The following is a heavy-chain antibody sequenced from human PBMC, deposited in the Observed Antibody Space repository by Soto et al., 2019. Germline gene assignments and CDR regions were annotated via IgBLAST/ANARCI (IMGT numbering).Heavy chain of an antibody. V-gene: IGHV1-46*01. CDR1: GYTLTNFH. CDR3: ARQQDILTGYYY. Sequence: ASVKVSCKASGYTLTNFHLHLLRLAPGQGLEWMGTIHPSGGSTNYAQKFQGRLTMTRDTSTSTVYMELSSLRSEDTAVYYCARQQDILTGYYYWGQGTLVTVSS. D-gene: IGHD3-9*01. CDR2: IHPSGGST. J-gene: IGHJ4*02.